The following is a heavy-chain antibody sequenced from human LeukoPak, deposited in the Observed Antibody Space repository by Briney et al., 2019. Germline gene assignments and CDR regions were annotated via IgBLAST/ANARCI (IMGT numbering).Heavy chain of an antibody. J-gene: IGHJ4*02. V-gene: IGHV3-30*02. D-gene: IGHD1-26*01. CDR1: GFTFSSFA. Sequence: PGGSLRLSCAASGFTFSSFAMSWVRQAPGKGLEWVAFIRSDGFHTYYADSVKGRFTITRDNSKNTLYLQMNSLRFEDMAVYYCAKPSGSGVDYWGRGTRVTVSS. CDR3: AKPSGSGVDY. CDR2: IRSDGFHT.